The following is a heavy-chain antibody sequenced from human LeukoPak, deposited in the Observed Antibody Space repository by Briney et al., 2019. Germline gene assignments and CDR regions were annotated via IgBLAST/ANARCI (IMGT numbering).Heavy chain of an antibody. CDR2: LSTSGSTI. J-gene: IGHJ2*01. D-gene: IGHD3/OR15-3a*01. Sequence: GGSLRLSCAASGFTFSSYEMNWVRQAPGKGLEWVSYLSTSGSTIYYADSVKGRFTISRDNAKNSLYLQMNSLRAEDTAVYYCARDHGRWYFDLWGRAILVTVSS. CDR1: GFTFSSYE. CDR3: ARDHGRWYFDL. V-gene: IGHV3-48*03.